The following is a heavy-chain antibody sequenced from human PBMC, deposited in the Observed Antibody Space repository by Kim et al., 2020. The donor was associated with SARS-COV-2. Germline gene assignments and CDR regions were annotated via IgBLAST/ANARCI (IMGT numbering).Heavy chain of an antibody. J-gene: IGHJ5*02. Sequence: SETLSLTCAVYGGSFSGYYWSWIRQPPGKGLEWIGEINHSGSTNYNPSLKSRVTISVDTSKNQFSLKLSSVTAPDTAVYYCARGILVVVAGPGSNWFDP. CDR2: INHSGST. CDR1: GGSFSGYY. D-gene: IGHD2-15*01. V-gene: IGHV4-34*01. CDR3: ARGILVVVAGPGSNWFDP.